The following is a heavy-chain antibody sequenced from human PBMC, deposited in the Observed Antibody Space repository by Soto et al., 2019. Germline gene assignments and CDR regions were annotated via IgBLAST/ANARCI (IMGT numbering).Heavy chain of an antibody. Sequence: QVQLVQSGAEVKKPGASVKVSCKASGYTFTSYGISWVRQAPGQGLEWMGWISAYNGNTNYAQKLQGRVTMTTDTSTSTAYMELRSLRSDDTAVYSCARVDRYCSGGSCYHYYGMDVWGQGTTVTVSS. D-gene: IGHD2-15*01. CDR1: GYTFTSYG. J-gene: IGHJ6*02. CDR2: ISAYNGNT. V-gene: IGHV1-18*01. CDR3: ARVDRYCSGGSCYHYYGMDV.